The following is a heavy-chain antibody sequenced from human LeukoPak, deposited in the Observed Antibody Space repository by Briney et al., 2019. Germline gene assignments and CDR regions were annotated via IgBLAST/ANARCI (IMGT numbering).Heavy chain of an antibody. CDR3: ASSGYYTFWFDP. D-gene: IGHD3-3*01. CDR1: GGSFSGYY. CDR2: INHSGST. V-gene: IGHV4-34*01. J-gene: IGHJ5*02. Sequence: PSETLSLTCAVYGGSFSGYYWSWIRQPPGKGLEWIGEINHSGSTNYNPSLKSRVTISVDTSKNQFSLKLSSVTAADTAVYYCASSGYYTFWFDPWGQGTLVTVSS.